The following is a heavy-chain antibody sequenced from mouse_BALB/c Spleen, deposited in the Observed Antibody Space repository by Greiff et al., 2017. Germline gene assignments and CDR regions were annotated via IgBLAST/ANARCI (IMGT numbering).Heavy chain of an antibody. CDR2: IDPSDSYT. D-gene: IGHD1-2*01. V-gene: IGHV1-69*02. CDR1: GYTFTSYW. J-gene: IGHJ2*01. Sequence: VQLQQPGAELVKPGASVKLSCKASGYTFTSYWMHWVKQRPGQGLEWIGEIDPSDSYTNYNQKFKGKATLTVDKSSSTAYMQLSSLTSEDSAVYYCARRAGITTAYYFDDWGQGTTLTVSA. CDR3: ARRAGITTAYYFDD.